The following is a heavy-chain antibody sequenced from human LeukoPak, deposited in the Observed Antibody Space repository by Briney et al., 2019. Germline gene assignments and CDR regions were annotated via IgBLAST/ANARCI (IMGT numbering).Heavy chain of an antibody. V-gene: IGHV3-23*01. CDR2: ISGSGGST. J-gene: IGHJ3*01. CDR1: GFTFSSYE. CDR3: AKDEGSIAVAF. D-gene: IGHD6-19*01. Sequence: GGSLRLSCAASGFTFSSYEMNWVRQAPGKGLEWVSAISGSGGSTYYADSVKGRFTISRDNSKNTLYLQMNSLRAEDTAVYYCAKDEGSIAVAFWGQGTMVTVSS.